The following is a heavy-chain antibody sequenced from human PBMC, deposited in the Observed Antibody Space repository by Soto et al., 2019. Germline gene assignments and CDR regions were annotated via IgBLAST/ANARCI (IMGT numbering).Heavy chain of an antibody. D-gene: IGHD5-12*01. CDR3: ARGGDVNYYHGMDV. CDR2: ISAYNGKT. Sequence: QVQLVQSGGEVKKPGASVKLSCTASGYTFTSYGISWVRQAPGQGLEWMGWISAYNGKTNYAQNVQGRVTMTTDTSTRTDYMDLRSLRSGDTAVYYCARGGDVNYYHGMDVWGQGTTVTVSS. V-gene: IGHV1-18*01. CDR1: GYTFTSYG. J-gene: IGHJ6*02.